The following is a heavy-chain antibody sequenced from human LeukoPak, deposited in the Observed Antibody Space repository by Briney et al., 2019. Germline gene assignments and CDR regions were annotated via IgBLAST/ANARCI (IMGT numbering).Heavy chain of an antibody. V-gene: IGHV1-46*01. CDR2: INPSGTGT. CDR3: LLSGRLWY. J-gene: IGHJ4*02. D-gene: IGHD5-12*01. CDR1: GYTITNNY. Sequence: GASVKVSCKASGYTITNNYMHWVRQAPGQGLEWMGVINPSGTGTSYAQKFQGRITMSRDTSTSTVYMELSSLRSEDTAVYYCLLSGRLWYWGQGTLVTVSS.